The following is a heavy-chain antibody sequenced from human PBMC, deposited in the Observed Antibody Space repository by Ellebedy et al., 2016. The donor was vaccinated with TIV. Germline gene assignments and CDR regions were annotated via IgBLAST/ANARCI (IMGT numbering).Heavy chain of an antibody. CDR3: ARDSLMYRGDGEDYWGLDY. CDR2: FDPEDGET. Sequence: ASVKVSCKVSGYTLTELSMHWVRQAPGKGLEWMGGFDPEDGETIYAQKFQGRVTMTEDTSTDTAYMELSSLRSEDTAVYYCARDSLMYRGDGEDYWGLDYWGQGTLVTVSS. D-gene: IGHD2-21*01. CDR1: GYTLTELS. V-gene: IGHV1-24*01. J-gene: IGHJ4*02.